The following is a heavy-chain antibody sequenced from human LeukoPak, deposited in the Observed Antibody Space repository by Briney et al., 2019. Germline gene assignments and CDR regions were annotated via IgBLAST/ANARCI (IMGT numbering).Heavy chain of an antibody. CDR3: ASVTSGDY. V-gene: IGHV4-4*02. CDR2: IYHSGST. J-gene: IGHJ4*02. CDR1: GDSISSSNW. Sequence: SGTLSLTCDVSGDSISSSNWWNWVRQPPGKGLEWIGGIYHSGSTNYNPSLKSRVTISVDKSKNQFSLRLTSVTAADTAVYYCASVTSGDYWGQGTLVTVSS. D-gene: IGHD6-19*01.